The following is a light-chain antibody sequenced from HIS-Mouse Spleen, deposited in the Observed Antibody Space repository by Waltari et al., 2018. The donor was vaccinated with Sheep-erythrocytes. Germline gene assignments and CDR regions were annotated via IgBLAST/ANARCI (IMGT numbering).Light chain of an antibody. Sequence: QSVLTQPPSVSGAPGQRVTIPCTGSSSNSGAGYDVHGYQQLPGTAPKLPLSGNSNRPSGVPDRFSGSKSGTSASLAITGLQAEDEADYYGQSYDSSLSGWVFGGGTKLTVL. CDR2: GNS. J-gene: IGLJ3*02. V-gene: IGLV1-40*01. CDR3: QSYDSSLSGWV. CDR1: SSNSGAGYD.